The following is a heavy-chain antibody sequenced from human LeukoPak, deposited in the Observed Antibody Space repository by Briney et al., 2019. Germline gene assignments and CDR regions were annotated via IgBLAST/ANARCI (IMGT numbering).Heavy chain of an antibody. CDR2: INHSGST. CDR1: GGSFSSYY. CDR3: ARSGGVRYFDWLLFPFDY. V-gene: IGHV4-34*01. D-gene: IGHD3-9*01. Sequence: SETLSLTCAVYGGSFSSYYWSWIRQPPGKGLEWIGEINHSGSTNYNPSLKSRVTISVDTSKNQFSLKLSSVTAADTAVYYCARSGGVRYFDWLLFPFDYWGQGTLVTVSS. J-gene: IGHJ4*02.